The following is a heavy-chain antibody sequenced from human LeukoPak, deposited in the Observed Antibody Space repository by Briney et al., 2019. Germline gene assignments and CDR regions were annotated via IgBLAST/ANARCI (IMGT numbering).Heavy chain of an antibody. Sequence: SETLSLTCAVYGGSLSGYYWSWIRQPPGKGLEWIGEINHSGSTNYNPSLKSRVTISVDTSKNQFSLKLSSVTAADTAVYYCARRPILWFGGVYGMDVWGQGTTVTVSS. CDR3: ARRPILWFGGVYGMDV. J-gene: IGHJ6*02. V-gene: IGHV4-34*01. D-gene: IGHD3-10*01. CDR1: GGSLSGYY. CDR2: INHSGST.